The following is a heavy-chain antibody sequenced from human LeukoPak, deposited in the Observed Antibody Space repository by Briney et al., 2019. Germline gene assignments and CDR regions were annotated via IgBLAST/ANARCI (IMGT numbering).Heavy chain of an antibody. CDR2: IGYSGNT. CDR3: ARGGRITMFGVVIMRGAFDI. J-gene: IGHJ3*02. V-gene: IGHV4-38-2*02. D-gene: IGHD3-3*01. CDR1: GYRISSGYE. Sequence: SETLSLTCSVSGYRISSGYEWGWIRQPPGKGLEWLGSIGYSGNTYDNPSLKSRVTMSVDTSKNQFSLRLTSVTAADTAVYYCARGGRITMFGVVIMRGAFDIWGQGTMVTVSS.